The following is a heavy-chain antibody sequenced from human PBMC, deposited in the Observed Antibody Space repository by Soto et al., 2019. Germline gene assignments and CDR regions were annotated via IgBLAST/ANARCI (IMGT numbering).Heavy chain of an antibody. Sequence: QVQLVESGGGVVQPGRSLRLSCAASGFTFSSYGMHWVRQAPGKGLEWVAVISYDGSNKYYADSVKGRFTISRDNSKNTLYLQTNSLRAEDTAVYYCAKDGWFPYCSSTSCRTYYYDGMDVWGQGTTVTVSS. J-gene: IGHJ6*02. CDR3: AKDGWFPYCSSTSCRTYYYDGMDV. CDR2: ISYDGSNK. V-gene: IGHV3-30*18. CDR1: GFTFSSYG. D-gene: IGHD2-2*01.